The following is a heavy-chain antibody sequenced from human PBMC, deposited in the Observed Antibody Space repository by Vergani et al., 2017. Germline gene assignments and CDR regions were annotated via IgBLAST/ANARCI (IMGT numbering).Heavy chain of an antibody. V-gene: IGHV3-15*01. CDR3: YTDYHDY. J-gene: IGHJ4*02. D-gene: IGHD2-2*02. Sequence: EVHLLESGGGLVQSGGSLRLSCVVSGITFKNAWINWVRQAPGKGLEWIGRIRSKNDGGTADYAAPLKGRFTISRDDSKDSAFLLVNNLKTEDTAVYFCYTDYHDYWGQGTLVTVSS. CDR1: GITFKNAW. CDR2: IRSKNDGGTA.